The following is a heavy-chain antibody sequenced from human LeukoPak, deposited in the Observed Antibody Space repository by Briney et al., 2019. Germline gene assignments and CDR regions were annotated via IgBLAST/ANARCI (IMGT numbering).Heavy chain of an antibody. CDR1: GFTFSSYS. V-gene: IGHV3-48*04. CDR2: ISSSSSTI. J-gene: IGHJ4*02. Sequence: GGSLRLSCAASGFTFSSYSMNWVRQAPGKGLEWVSYISSSSSTIYYADSVKGRFTISRDNAKNSLYLQMNSLRAEDTAVYYRARCAPGQQYGEIDYWGQGTLVTVSS. D-gene: IGHD4-17*01. CDR3: ARCAPGQQYGEIDY.